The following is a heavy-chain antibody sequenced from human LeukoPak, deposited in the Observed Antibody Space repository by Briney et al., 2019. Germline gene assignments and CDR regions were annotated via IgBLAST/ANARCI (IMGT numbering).Heavy chain of an antibody. D-gene: IGHD3-10*01. Sequence: GASVKVSCKASGYTFTGYYMHWVRQAPGQGLEWMGWINPNSGGTNYAQKFQGRVTMTRDTSISTAYMELSRLRSDDTAVYYCARSASGGSGSFYNWFDPWGQGTLVTVSS. CDR3: ARSASGGSGSFYNWFDP. CDR1: GYTFTGYY. J-gene: IGHJ5*02. CDR2: INPNSGGT. V-gene: IGHV1-2*02.